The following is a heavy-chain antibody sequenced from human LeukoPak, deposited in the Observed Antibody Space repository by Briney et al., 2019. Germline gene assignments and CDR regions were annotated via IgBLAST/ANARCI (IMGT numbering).Heavy chain of an antibody. CDR1: GFTVSSDY. V-gene: IGHV3-53*01. D-gene: IGHD6-13*01. Sequence: HPGGSLRLSCAASGFTVSSDYMSWVRQAPGKGLEWVSVIYSGGSTYYADSVKGRFTISRDNSKNTLYLQMNSQRAEDTAVYYCARVGAAAGGSNWFDPWGQGTLVTVSS. J-gene: IGHJ5*02. CDR2: IYSGGST. CDR3: ARVGAAAGGSNWFDP.